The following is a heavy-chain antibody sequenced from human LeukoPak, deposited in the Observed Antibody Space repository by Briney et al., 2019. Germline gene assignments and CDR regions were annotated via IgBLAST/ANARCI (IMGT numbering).Heavy chain of an antibody. CDR2: VNPSGGST. D-gene: IGHD3-22*01. CDR3: AREARKPYDSSGYPDAFDI. V-gene: IGHV1-46*01. J-gene: IGHJ3*02. CDR1: GYTFTSYY. Sequence: ASVTVSCTASGYTFTSYYMHWVRQAPGQGLEWMGIVNPSGGSTSYAQKFQGRVTMTRDTSTSTVYMELSSLRSEDTAVYYCAREARKPYDSSGYPDAFDIWGQGTMVTVSS.